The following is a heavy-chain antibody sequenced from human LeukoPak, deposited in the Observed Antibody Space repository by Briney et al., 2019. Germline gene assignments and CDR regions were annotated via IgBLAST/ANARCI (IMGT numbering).Heavy chain of an antibody. V-gene: IGHV3-9*01. Sequence: PEGSLRLSCVTSGFTFERYVMHWMRLAPGKGLECVSSIHPNNGGVGYAASVKGRFAISRDNARNSLYLEMTSLRPEDTAVYYCVKDAPNGSVDFWGRGTLVTVSS. CDR2: IHPNNGGV. CDR3: VKDAPNGSVDF. J-gene: IGHJ4*02. D-gene: IGHD2-8*01. CDR1: GFTFERYV.